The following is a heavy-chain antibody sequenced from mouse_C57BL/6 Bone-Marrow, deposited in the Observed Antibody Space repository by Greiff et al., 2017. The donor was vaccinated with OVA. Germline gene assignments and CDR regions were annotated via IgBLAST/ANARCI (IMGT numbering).Heavy chain of an antibody. V-gene: IGHV1-82*01. CDR3: ASSSGYRFAY. J-gene: IGHJ3*01. D-gene: IGHD3-2*02. CDR1: GYAFSSSW. CDR2: IYPGDGDT. Sequence: VQLQQSGPELVKPGASVKISCKASGYAFSSSWMNWVKQRPGKGLEWIGRIYPGDGDTNYNGKFKGKATLTADKSSSTAYMQLSSLTSEDSAVYFCASSSGYRFAYWGQGTLVTVSA.